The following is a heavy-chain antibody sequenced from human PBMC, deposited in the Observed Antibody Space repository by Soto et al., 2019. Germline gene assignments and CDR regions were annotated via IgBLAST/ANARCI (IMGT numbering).Heavy chain of an antibody. V-gene: IGHV1-2*04. CDR3: AVGYCCSTSCYLNAFDI. J-gene: IGHJ3*02. CDR2: INPNSGGT. CDR1: WYTFTGYY. Sequence: ASVKVSCEASWYTFTGYYIHWGRQAPGQRLEWVGWINPNSGGTNYAQKFQGWVTMTRDTSISTAYMELSRLRSDDTAAYYCAVGYCCSTSCYLNAFDIWGKRPMVTVS. D-gene: IGHD2-2*01.